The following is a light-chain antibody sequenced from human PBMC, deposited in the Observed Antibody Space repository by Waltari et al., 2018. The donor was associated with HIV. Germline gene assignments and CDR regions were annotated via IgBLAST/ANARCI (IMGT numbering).Light chain of an antibody. J-gene: IGKJ2*01. V-gene: IGKV1-6*01. CDR3: LQDYNYPYT. CDR1: QAIRDD. Sequence: AIQMTQSPSSLSASVGDRVTITCRASQAIRDDLSWYQQQPGKAPSLLIYTASSLQSGVPSRFSGSGSGTEFTLSISSLQPEDSATYYCLQDYNYPYTFGQGTKLEIK. CDR2: TAS.